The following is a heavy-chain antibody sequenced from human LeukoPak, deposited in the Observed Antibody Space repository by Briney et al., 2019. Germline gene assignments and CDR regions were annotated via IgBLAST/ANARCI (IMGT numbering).Heavy chain of an antibody. CDR3: AKNHNYFASSVYFFPDH. Sequence: ASVKSSCKASGSTFTSYYMHWVRQTPGQGLEWMGIINPSGGGTSYAQKFQGRVTMTRDTSTSTVYMELSSLRSEDTAVYYCAKNHNYFASSVYFFPDHWGQETLVTVSS. CDR1: GSTFTSYY. J-gene: IGHJ4*02. D-gene: IGHD3-22*01. CDR2: INPSGGGT. V-gene: IGHV1-46*01.